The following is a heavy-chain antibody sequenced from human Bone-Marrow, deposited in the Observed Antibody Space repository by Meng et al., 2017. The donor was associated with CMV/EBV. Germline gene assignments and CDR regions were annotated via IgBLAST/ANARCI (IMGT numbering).Heavy chain of an antibody. V-gene: IGHV4-34*01. J-gene: IGHJ4*02. CDR1: GGSFSGYY. Sequence: QVQRQEWGAGLLKPSEPPSLTCAVYGGSFSGYYWSWIRQPPGKGLEWIGEINHSGSTNYNPSLKSRVTISVDTSKKQFSLRLSSVTAADTALYFCATFLGGTWGIDSWGQGILVTVSS. CDR3: ATFLGGTWGIDS. D-gene: IGHD6-19*01. CDR2: INHSGST.